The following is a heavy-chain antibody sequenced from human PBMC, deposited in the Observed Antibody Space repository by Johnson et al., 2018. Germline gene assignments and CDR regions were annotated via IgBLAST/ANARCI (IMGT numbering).Heavy chain of an antibody. CDR3: ARGGTSRLNEFDI. V-gene: IGHV4-59*01. CDR2: IYYSGSP. D-gene: IGHD1-1*01. Sequence: QVQLQESGPGLVKPSETLSLTCTVSGGSISSYYWSWVRQPPGKGLKWIGYIYYSGSPNYNPSPKSRVTISVDTSKNQFSLKLSSVTAADTAVYYCARGGTSRLNEFDIWGQGTMVTVSS. CDR1: GGSISSYY. J-gene: IGHJ3*02.